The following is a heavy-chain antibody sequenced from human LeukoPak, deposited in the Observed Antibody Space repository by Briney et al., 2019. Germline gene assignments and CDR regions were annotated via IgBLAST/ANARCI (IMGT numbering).Heavy chain of an antibody. CDR3: ARELPREVTLDS. CDR2: IFTDGSTT. Sequence: GGSLRLSCVASEFDFFSYGMQWVRQAPGKGLVWVSRIFTDGSTTSYADSVKGRFTISRDNTKNTLYLEMKSLRVEDTAVYYCARELPREVTLDSWGQGTLVTVSP. V-gene: IGHV3-74*01. D-gene: IGHD2-21*02. CDR1: EFDFFSYG. J-gene: IGHJ5*01.